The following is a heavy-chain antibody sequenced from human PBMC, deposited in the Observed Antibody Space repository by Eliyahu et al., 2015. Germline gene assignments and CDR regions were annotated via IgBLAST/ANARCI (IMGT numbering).Heavy chain of an antibody. CDR1: GGSISSSSYY. CDR3: ASSFTAMAKKFDY. Sequence: QLQLQESGPGLVKPSETLSLTCTVSGGSISSSSYYWGWIRQPPGKGLEWIGSIYYSGSTYYNPSLKSRVTISVDTSKNQFSLKLSSVTAADTAVYYCASSFTAMAKKFDYWGQGTLVTVSS. J-gene: IGHJ4*02. V-gene: IGHV4-39*01. D-gene: IGHD5-18*01. CDR2: IYYSGST.